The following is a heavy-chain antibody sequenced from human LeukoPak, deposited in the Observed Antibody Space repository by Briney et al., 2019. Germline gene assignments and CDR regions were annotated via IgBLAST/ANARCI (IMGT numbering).Heavy chain of an antibody. CDR2: ISGSGGST. D-gene: IGHD6-19*01. V-gene: IGHV3-23*01. Sequence: GGSLRLSCAASGFTFSSYDMSWVRQAPGKGLEWISDISGSGGSTYYADSVKGRFTISRDNSKNTLYLQMNSLRAEDTAVYYCAKGARIAVAVLDYWGQGTLVTVSS. J-gene: IGHJ4*02. CDR3: AKGARIAVAVLDY. CDR1: GFTFSSYD.